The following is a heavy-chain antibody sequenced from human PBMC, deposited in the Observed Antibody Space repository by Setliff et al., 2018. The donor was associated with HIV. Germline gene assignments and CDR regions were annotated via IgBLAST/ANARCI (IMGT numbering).Heavy chain of an antibody. D-gene: IGHD3-3*01. V-gene: IGHV1-2*02. CDR2: INPNDGGT. CDR1: GYTFTGYY. Sequence: ASVKVSCKASGYTFTGYYIHWIRQAPGRGLQWLGWINPNDGGTKVAQRFQGRVTITRDTSISTAFMHLSGLRSDDTAMYYCAREVKGDDFPFDNWGRGTLVTVSS. J-gene: IGHJ4*02. CDR3: AREVKGDDFPFDN.